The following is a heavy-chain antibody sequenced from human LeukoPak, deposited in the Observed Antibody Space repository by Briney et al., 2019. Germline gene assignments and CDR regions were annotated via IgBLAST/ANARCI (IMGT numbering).Heavy chain of an antibody. CDR3: ARDQSENYYDSSGTQPLDWYFDL. J-gene: IGHJ2*01. V-gene: IGHV3-30-3*01. D-gene: IGHD3-22*01. Sequence: GGSLRLSCAASGFTFSSYAMHWARQAPGKGLEWVAVISYDGSNKYYADSVKGRFTISRDNSKNTLYLQMNSLRAEDTAVYCCARDQSENYYDSSGTQPLDWYFDLWGRGTLVTVSS. CDR2: ISYDGSNK. CDR1: GFTFSSYA.